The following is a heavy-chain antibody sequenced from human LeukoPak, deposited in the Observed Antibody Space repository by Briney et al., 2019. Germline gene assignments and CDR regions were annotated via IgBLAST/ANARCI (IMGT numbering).Heavy chain of an antibody. Sequence: SEILSLTCTVSGGSISSYYWSWIRQPAGKGLEWIGRIYTSGSTNYNPSLKSRVTMSVDTSKNQFSLKLSSVTAADTAVYYCAREVLDDFWSGYLNWFDPWGQGTLVTVSS. CDR1: GGSISSYY. CDR3: AREVLDDFWSGYLNWFDP. D-gene: IGHD3-3*01. V-gene: IGHV4-4*07. J-gene: IGHJ5*02. CDR2: IYTSGST.